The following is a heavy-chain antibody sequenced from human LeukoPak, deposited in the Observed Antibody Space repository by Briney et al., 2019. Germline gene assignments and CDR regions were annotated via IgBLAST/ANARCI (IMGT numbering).Heavy chain of an antibody. D-gene: IGHD4-23*01. Sequence: SETLSLTCTVSSGSISSYYWSWIRQPPGKGLEWIGYISYSGSTNYNPSLKSRVTISVDTSKNQFSLKLSSVTAADTAVYYCARHLSAYGGYLGFDYWGQGTLVTVSS. V-gene: IGHV4-59*08. J-gene: IGHJ4*02. CDR3: ARHLSAYGGYLGFDY. CDR2: ISYSGST. CDR1: SGSISSYY.